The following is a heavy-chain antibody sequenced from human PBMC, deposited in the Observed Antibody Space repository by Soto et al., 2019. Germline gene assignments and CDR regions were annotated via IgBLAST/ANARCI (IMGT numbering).Heavy chain of an antibody. CDR3: SHMESRVASYGMDV. J-gene: IGHJ6*02. CDR1: GFSLDTSGVG. D-gene: IGHD3-3*01. V-gene: IGHV2-5*02. Sequence: QITLKESGPTLVKPTQTLTLTCTFSGFSLDTSGVGVGWIRQPPGKALEWLTLIYWDDDKRYSPSLRSRLTTTKDTSKNQVVLTMTHMDPVDTATYYCSHMESRVASYGMDVWGQGTTVTVSS. CDR2: IYWDDDK.